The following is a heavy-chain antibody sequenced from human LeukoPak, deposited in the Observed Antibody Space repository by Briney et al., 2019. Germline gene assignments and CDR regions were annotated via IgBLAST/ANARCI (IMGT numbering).Heavy chain of an antibody. D-gene: IGHD3-16*01. V-gene: IGHV1-8*01. CDR2: MNPNSGNT. CDR3: ARGGLFLGRRALTK. J-gene: IGHJ4*02. Sequence: ASVKVSCKASGYTFTSYDINWVRQATGQGLEWMGWMNPNSGNTGYAQKFQGRVTMTRNTSISTAYMELSSLRSEDTAVCYCARGGLFLGRRALTKWGQGTLVTVSS. CDR1: GYTFTSYD.